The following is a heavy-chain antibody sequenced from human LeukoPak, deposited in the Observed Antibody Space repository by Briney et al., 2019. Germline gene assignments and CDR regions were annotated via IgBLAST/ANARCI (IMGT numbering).Heavy chain of an antibody. CDR1: GYTLTELS. CDR2: FDPEDGET. Sequence: ASVKVSCKVSGYTLTELSMHWVRQAPGKGLEWMGGFDPEDGETIYAQKFQGRVTMTTDTSTSTAYMELRSLRSDDTAVYYCARADSSGADAFDIWGQGTMVTVSS. V-gene: IGHV1-24*01. J-gene: IGHJ3*02. D-gene: IGHD6-19*01. CDR3: ARADSSGADAFDI.